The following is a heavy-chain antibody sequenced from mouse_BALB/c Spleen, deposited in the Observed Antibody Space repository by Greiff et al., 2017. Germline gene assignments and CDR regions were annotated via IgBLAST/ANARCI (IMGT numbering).Heavy chain of an antibody. CDR2: IWAGGST. CDR1: GFSLTSYG. V-gene: IGHV2-9*02. CDR3: ARDPDRRFAY. Sequence: QVQLKQSGPGLVAPSQSLSITCTVSGFSLTSYGVHWVRQPPGKGLEWLGVIWAGGSTNYNSALMSRLSISKDNSKSQVFLKMNSLQTDDTAMYYCARDPDRRFAYWGQGTLVTVSA. J-gene: IGHJ3*01.